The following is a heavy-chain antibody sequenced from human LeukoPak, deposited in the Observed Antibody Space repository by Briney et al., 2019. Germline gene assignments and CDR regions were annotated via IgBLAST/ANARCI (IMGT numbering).Heavy chain of an antibody. Sequence: SVKVSCKASGGTFSSYAISWVRQAPGQGLECMGRIIAIFGTANYAQKFQGRVTITTDESTSTAYVELSSLRSEDTAVYYCARRAYYYDSSAYHRNCFDPWGQGTLVTVSS. V-gene: IGHV1-69*05. CDR1: GGTFSSYA. J-gene: IGHJ5*02. CDR2: IIAIFGTA. D-gene: IGHD3-22*01. CDR3: ARRAYYYDSSAYHRNCFDP.